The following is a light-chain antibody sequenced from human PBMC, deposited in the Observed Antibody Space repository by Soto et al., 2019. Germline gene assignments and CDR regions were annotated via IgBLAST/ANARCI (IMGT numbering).Light chain of an antibody. V-gene: IGKV3D-11*02. CDR3: QQNGNLQAT. CDR1: QSVSSN. CDR2: GAS. Sequence: EIVLTQSPATLSVSPGERATLSCRASQSVSSNLAWYQQKPGQAPRLLIYGASTRVTGIPDRISGSGSGTDFSLTISSLEPEDSAVYYCQQNGNLQATFGQGTKVDIK. J-gene: IGKJ1*01.